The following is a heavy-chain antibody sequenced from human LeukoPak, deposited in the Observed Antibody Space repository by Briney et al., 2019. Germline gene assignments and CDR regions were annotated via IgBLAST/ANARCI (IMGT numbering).Heavy chain of an antibody. Sequence: PSETLSLTCAVYGGSFSGYYWSWIRQPPGKGLEWIGEINHSGSTNYNPSLKSRVTISVDTSKNQLSLKLSSVTAADTAVYYCAASTAMVYDYWGQGTLVTVSS. V-gene: IGHV4-34*01. J-gene: IGHJ4*02. CDR2: INHSGST. CDR1: GGSFSGYY. CDR3: AASTAMVYDY. D-gene: IGHD5-18*01.